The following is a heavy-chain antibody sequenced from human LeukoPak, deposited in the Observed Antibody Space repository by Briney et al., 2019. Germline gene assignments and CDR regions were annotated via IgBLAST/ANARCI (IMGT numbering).Heavy chain of an antibody. CDR3: ARGGDTAFDY. Sequence: KPSETLSLTCAVYGGSFSGYYWSWIRQPPGKGLEWIGEINHSGSTNYNPSLKGRVTISVDTSKNQFSLKLSSVTAADTAVYYCARGGDTAFDYWGQGTLVTVSS. D-gene: IGHD5-18*01. V-gene: IGHV4-34*01. CDR2: INHSGST. CDR1: GGSFSGYY. J-gene: IGHJ4*02.